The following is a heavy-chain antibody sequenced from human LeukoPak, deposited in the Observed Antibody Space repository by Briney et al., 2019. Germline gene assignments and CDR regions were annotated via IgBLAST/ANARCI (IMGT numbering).Heavy chain of an antibody. CDR2: ISYDGSNK. J-gene: IGHJ4*02. V-gene: IGHV3-30*18. CDR3: AKDHSSGWYRYFDY. CDR1: GFTFSSYG. D-gene: IGHD6-19*01. Sequence: PGGSLRLSCAASGFTFSSYGMHWVRQAPGKGLEWVAVISYDGSNKYYADSVKGRFTISRDNSKNTLYLRMNSLGAEDTAVYYCAKDHSSGWYRYFDYWGQGTLVTVSS.